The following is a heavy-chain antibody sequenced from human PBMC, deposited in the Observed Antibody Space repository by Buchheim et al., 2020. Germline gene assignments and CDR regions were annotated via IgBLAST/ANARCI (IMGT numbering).Heavy chain of an antibody. V-gene: IGHV4-34*01. D-gene: IGHD3-16*02. Sequence: QVQLQQWGAGLLKPSETLSLTCAVYGGSFSGYYWSWIRQPPGKGLEWIGEINHSGSTNYNPSLKSRVTISVDTSKNQFSLKLSSVTAADTAVYYCARGYEYVWGSYRIDYWGQGTL. J-gene: IGHJ4*02. CDR1: GGSFSGYY. CDR3: ARGYEYVWGSYRIDY. CDR2: INHSGST.